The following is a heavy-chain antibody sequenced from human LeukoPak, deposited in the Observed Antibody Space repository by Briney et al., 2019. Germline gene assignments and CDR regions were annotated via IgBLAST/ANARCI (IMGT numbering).Heavy chain of an antibody. J-gene: IGHJ6*02. V-gene: IGHV1-18*01. CDR2: ISAYNGNT. Sequence: ASVKVSCKASGYTFTSYGISWVRQALGQGLEWMGWISAYNGNTNYAQKLQGRVTMTTDTSTSTAYMELRSLRSDDTAVYYCARDPQRSKYSSSPRGSYYYGMDVWGQGTTVTVSS. CDR3: ARDPQRSKYSSSPRGSYYYGMDV. CDR1: GYTFTSYG. D-gene: IGHD6-6*01.